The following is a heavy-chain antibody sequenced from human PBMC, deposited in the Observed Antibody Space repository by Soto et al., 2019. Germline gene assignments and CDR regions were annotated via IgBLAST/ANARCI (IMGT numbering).Heavy chain of an antibody. V-gene: IGHV3-23*01. J-gene: IGHJ5*02. D-gene: IGHD3-16*01. CDR2: ISGSGGST. CDR1: GFTFSSYA. CDR3: AKDRIEGAPQQYNWFDP. Sequence: PGGSLRLSCAASGFTFSSYAMSWVRQAPGKGLEWVSAISGSGGSTYYADSVKGRFTIPRDNSKNTLYLQMNSLRAEDTAVYYCAKDRIEGAPQQYNWFDPWGQGTLVTVSS.